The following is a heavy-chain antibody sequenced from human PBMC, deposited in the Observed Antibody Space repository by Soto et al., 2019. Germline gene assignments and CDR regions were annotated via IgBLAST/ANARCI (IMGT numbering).Heavy chain of an antibody. V-gene: IGHV6-1*01. CDR3: AREIHYYDSNPTNWFDP. CDR2: TYYRSKWYN. J-gene: IGHJ5*02. CDR1: GDSVSSNSAA. Sequence: SQTLSLTCAISGDSVSSNSAAWNWIRQSPSRGLEWLGRTYYRSKWYNDYAVSVKSRITINPDTSKNQFSLQLNSVTPEDTAVHYCAREIHYYDSNPTNWFDPWGQGTLVTVSS. D-gene: IGHD3-22*01.